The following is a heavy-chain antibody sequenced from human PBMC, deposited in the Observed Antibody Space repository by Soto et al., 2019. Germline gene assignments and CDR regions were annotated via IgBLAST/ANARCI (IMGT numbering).Heavy chain of an antibody. CDR3: ATVTYYYDSSGYYYDY. J-gene: IGHJ4*02. V-gene: IGHV1-24*01. CDR1: GYTLTELS. D-gene: IGHD3-22*01. Sequence: ASVEVSCKVSGYTLTELSMHWVRQAPGKGLEWMGGFDPEDGETIYAQKFQRRVTMTEDTSTDTAYMELSSLRSEDTAVYYCATVTYYYDSSGYYYDYWGQGTLVTVSS. CDR2: FDPEDGET.